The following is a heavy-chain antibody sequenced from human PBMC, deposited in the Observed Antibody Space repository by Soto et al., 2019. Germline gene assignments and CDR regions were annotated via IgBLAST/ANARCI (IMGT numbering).Heavy chain of an antibody. CDR2: IFYTGST. J-gene: IGHJ5*02. D-gene: IGHD3-3*01. CDR1: GGFVNSVNNY. V-gene: IGHV4-30-4*01. Sequence: QVHLQESGPGLVKPSQTLSLTCTVSGGFVNSVNNYWSWIRQPPGKGLEWLGYIFYTGSTYYNPSLRVRTTTATATPKNRFSLKLTSVTAADTAVYYCARVPFSSFGVADPPVGWFDPWGQGTLVTVSS. CDR3: ARVPFSSFGVADPPVGWFDP.